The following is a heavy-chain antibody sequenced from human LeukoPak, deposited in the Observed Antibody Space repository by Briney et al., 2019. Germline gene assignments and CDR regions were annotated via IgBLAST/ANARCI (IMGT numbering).Heavy chain of an antibody. J-gene: IGHJ4*02. Sequence: SETLSLTCTVSGGSISSGGYYWSWIRQPPGKGLEWIGYIYYSGSTYYNPSLKSRVTISVDTSKNQFSLKLSSVTAADTAVYYCARDSPGPVLAYSSSLWGQGTLVTVSS. V-gene: IGHV4-30-4*08. CDR1: GGSISSGGYY. CDR3: ARDSPGPVLAYSSSL. D-gene: IGHD6-13*01. CDR2: IYYSGST.